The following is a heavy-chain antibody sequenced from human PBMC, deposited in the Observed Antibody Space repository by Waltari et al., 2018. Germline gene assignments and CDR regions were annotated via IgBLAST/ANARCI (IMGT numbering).Heavy chain of an antibody. Sequence: QVQLQESGPGLVKPSETLSLTCTVSGGSISSYYWSWIRPPPGKGLEWIGYIYYSGSTNHNPSRKSRVTISVDTSKNQFSLKLSSVTAADTAVYYCARRMAAIDYWGQGTLVTVSS. V-gene: IGHV4-59*01. CDR3: ARRMAAIDY. CDR1: GGSISSYY. J-gene: IGHJ4*02. CDR2: IYYSGST. D-gene: IGHD2-15*01.